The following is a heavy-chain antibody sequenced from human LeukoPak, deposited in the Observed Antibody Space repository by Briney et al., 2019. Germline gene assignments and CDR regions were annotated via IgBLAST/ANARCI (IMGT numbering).Heavy chain of an antibody. CDR2: ISNSGSTT. J-gene: IGHJ3*02. V-gene: IGHV3-11*04. Sequence: PGGSLRLSCAASGFTVSTNYMSWVRQAPGKGLEWVSYISNSGSTTDYADAVKGRFTISRDNAKNPLYLQMSSLRVEDTAVYYCVRGGGPSYKYNAFDIWGQGTMVTVS. D-gene: IGHD2-15*01. CDR1: GFTVSTNY. CDR3: VRGGGPSYKYNAFDI.